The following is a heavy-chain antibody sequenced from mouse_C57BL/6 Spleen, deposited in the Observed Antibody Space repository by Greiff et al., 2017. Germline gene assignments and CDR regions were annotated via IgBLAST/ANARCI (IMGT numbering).Heavy chain of an antibody. CDR2: ISNLAYSI. D-gene: IGHD2-4*01. Sequence: EVKVEESGGGLVQPGGSLKLSCAASGFTFSDYGMAWVRQAPRKGPEWVAFISNLAYSIYYADTVTGRFTISRENAKNTLYLEMSSLRSEDTAMYYCARPGDYDEEAWFAYWGQGTLVTVSA. J-gene: IGHJ3*01. CDR3: ARPGDYDEEAWFAY. CDR1: GFTFSDYG. V-gene: IGHV5-15*04.